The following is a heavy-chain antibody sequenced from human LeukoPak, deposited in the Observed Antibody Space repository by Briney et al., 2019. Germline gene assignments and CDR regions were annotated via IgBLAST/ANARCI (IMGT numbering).Heavy chain of an antibody. CDR3: ARATYYDYVWGSFFDY. CDR2: IYSGGST. V-gene: IGHV3-66*01. D-gene: IGHD3-16*01. J-gene: IGHJ4*02. CDR1: GFTVSSNY. Sequence: GGSLRLSCAASGFTVSSNYMSWDRQAPGKGLEWVSVIYSGGSTYYADSVKGRFTISRDNSKNTLYLQMNSLRAEDTAVYYCARATYYDYVWGSFFDYWGQGTLVTVSS.